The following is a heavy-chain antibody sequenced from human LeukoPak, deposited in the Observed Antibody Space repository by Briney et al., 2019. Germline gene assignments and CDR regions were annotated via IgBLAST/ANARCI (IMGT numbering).Heavy chain of an antibody. CDR3: ARGDRADWLRGLDY. CDR1: GFTFSSSV. Sequence: GGSLRLSCAASGFTFSSSVMNWVRQVPGKGLEWVSSISSTSNYIYYADSVKGRFTVSRDNAKNSLFLQMNTLRAEDTAVYYCARGDRADWLRGLDYWGREPWSPSPQ. CDR2: ISSTSNYI. D-gene: IGHD5-12*01. J-gene: IGHJ4*02. V-gene: IGHV3-21*01.